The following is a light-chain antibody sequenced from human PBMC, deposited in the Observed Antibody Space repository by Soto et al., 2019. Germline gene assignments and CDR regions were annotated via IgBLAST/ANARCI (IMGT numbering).Light chain of an antibody. V-gene: IGKV1-9*01. CDR1: QGIGSY. CDR3: QQLSTYPST. Sequence: IQLTQSPSSLSASVGDRVTITCRASQGIGSYLAWYQQKPGEAPKLLIFAASTLQSGVPSRFGGSGSGTDFTLTIGSLQAEDFATYYCQQLSTYPSTFGGGTKVDIK. J-gene: IGKJ4*01. CDR2: AAS.